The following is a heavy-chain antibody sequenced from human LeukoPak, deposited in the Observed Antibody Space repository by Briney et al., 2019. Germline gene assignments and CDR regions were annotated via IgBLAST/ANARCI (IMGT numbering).Heavy chain of an antibody. Sequence: SETLSLTCDVYGGSFSGYYWSWIRQPPGKGLEWIGEINHSGSTNYNPSLKSRVTISVDTSKNEFSLKLSSVTAADTAVYYCARGLGAARDYWGQGALVTVSS. V-gene: IGHV4-34*01. D-gene: IGHD6-13*01. CDR3: ARGLGAARDY. CDR1: GGSFSGYY. J-gene: IGHJ4*02. CDR2: INHSGST.